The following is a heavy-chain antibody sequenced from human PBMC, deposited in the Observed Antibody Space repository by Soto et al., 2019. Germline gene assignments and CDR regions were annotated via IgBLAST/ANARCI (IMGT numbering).Heavy chain of an antibody. V-gene: IGHV1-69*13. CDR2: IIPIFGTA. Sequence: ASVKVSCKASGGTFSSYAISWVRQAPGQGLEWMGGIIPIFGTANYAQKFQGRVTITADESTSTAYMELSSLRSEDTAVYYCARGTRFLEWLRHFYYYYGMDVWGQGTTVTVSS. J-gene: IGHJ6*02. CDR3: ARGTRFLEWLRHFYYYYGMDV. D-gene: IGHD3-3*01. CDR1: GGTFSSYA.